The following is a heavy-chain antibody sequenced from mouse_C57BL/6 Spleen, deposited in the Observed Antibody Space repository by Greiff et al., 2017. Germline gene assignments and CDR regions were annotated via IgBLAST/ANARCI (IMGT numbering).Heavy chain of an antibody. CDR1: GFNIKDYY. CDR3: TYYDYDPWFAY. CDR2: IDPEDGDT. V-gene: IGHV14-1*01. Sequence: EVQLQQSGAELVRPGASVKLSCTASGFNIKDYYMHWVKQRPEQGLEWIGRIDPEDGDTEYAPKFQGKATMTADTSSNTAYLQLSSLTSEDTAVYYCTYYDYDPWFAYWGQGTLVTVSA. J-gene: IGHJ3*01. D-gene: IGHD2-4*01.